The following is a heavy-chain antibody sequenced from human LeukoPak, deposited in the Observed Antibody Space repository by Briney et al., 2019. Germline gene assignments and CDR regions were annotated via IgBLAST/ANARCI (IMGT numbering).Heavy chain of an antibody. V-gene: IGHV3-74*01. D-gene: IGHD3-10*01. CDR2: LSTDGNNT. J-gene: IGHJ6*02. CDR3: ARDRYYGPGSYYSDYYYGMDV. CDR1: GFTFSNYW. Sequence: GGSLRLSCAASGFTFSNYWMHWVRQAPGKGLVWVSRLSTDGNNTNYADSVKGRFTISRDNAKNTLYLQMNSLRAEDTAVYYCARDRYYGPGSYYSDYYYGMDVWGQGTTVTVSS.